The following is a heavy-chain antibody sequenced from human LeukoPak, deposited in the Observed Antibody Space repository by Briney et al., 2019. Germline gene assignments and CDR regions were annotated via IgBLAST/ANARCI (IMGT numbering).Heavy chain of an antibody. V-gene: IGHV4-61*02. CDR3: ARGQGSGSYLFRYYYYYMDV. CDR2: IYTSGST. Sequence: SETLSLTCTVSGAYISVNNYYWSWIRQPAGKGLEWIGRIYTSGSTNYNPSLKSRVTISVDTSKNQFSLKLSSVTAADTAVYYCARGQGSGSYLFRYYYYYMDVWGKGTTVTISS. J-gene: IGHJ6*03. D-gene: IGHD3-10*01. CDR1: GAYISVNNYY.